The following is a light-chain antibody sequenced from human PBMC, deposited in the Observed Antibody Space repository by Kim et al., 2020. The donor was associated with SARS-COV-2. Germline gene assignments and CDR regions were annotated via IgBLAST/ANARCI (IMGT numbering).Light chain of an antibody. V-gene: IGKV3-15*01. CDR3: QQYNDWPPLT. Sequence: TVMTQSPATLSVSPGERATLSCRASQDISSNLAWYQQKPGQAPRLLIYGAINRATGVPARIRGSGSGTEFTLSISSLQSEDVAVYYCQQYNDWPPLTFGGGTKVDIK. CDR1: QDISSN. J-gene: IGKJ4*01. CDR2: GAI.